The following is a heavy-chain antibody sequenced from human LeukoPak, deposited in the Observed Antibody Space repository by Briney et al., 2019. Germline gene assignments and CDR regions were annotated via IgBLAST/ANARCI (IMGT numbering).Heavy chain of an antibody. CDR1: GGSINSYF. J-gene: IGHJ2*01. CDR3: AKDMGSPWKAFDL. Sequence: LSLTCTVSGGSINSYFWSWIRQPPGKGLEWVSGISWNSGSIGYADSVKGRFTISRDNAKNSLYLQMNSLRAEDTALYYCAKDMGSPWKAFDLWGRGTLVTVSS. D-gene: IGHD1-1*01. V-gene: IGHV3-9*01. CDR2: ISWNSGSI.